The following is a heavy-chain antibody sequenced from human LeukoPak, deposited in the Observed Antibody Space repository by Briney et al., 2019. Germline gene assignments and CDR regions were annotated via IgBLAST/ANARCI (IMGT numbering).Heavy chain of an antibody. D-gene: IGHD2-2*01. J-gene: IGHJ4*02. CDR1: GGSFSGYY. Sequence: SSETLSLTCAVYGGSFSGYYWSWIRQPPGKGLEWIGDINHSGSTNYNPSLKSRVTISVDTSKNQFSLKLSSVTAADTAVYYCARGYCSSTSCWNYFDYWGQGTLVTVSS. V-gene: IGHV4-34*01. CDR2: INHSGST. CDR3: ARGYCSSTSCWNYFDY.